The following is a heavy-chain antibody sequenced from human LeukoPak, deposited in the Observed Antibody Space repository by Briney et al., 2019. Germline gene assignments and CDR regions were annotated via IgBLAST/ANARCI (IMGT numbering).Heavy chain of an antibody. V-gene: IGHV3-21*01. CDR3: ARDQREYYYGSGDY. J-gene: IGHJ4*02. Sequence: RGSLRLSSAPSGFTFSIYSMNWVRQAPGEGLEWVSSISRSTRNIYYADSVKGRFTISRDNAKNSLYLQMNSLRAEDTAVYYCARDQREYYYGSGDYWGQGTLVTVSS. CDR2: ISRSTRNI. CDR1: GFTFSIYS. D-gene: IGHD3-10*01.